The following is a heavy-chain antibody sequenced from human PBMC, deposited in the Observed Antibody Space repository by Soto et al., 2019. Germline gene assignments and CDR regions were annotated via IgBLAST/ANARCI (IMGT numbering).Heavy chain of an antibody. CDR2: IYWDGDK. CDR1: GFSLSNSGVG. Sequence: QITLKESGPTLAKPTQTLTVSCTFSGFSLSNSGVGVAWNRQPPGKALEWLALIYWDGDKRYSPFLTSRLTSTKDTTENQVVLTLTNMDPVDTATYYCAHKGGRGAGMDVWGQGTTVTVSS. J-gene: IGHJ6*02. CDR3: AHKGGRGAGMDV. D-gene: IGHD2-15*01. V-gene: IGHV2-5*02.